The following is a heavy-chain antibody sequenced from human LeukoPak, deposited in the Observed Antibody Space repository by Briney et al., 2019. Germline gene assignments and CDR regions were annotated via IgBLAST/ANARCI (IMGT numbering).Heavy chain of an antibody. J-gene: IGHJ6*02. V-gene: IGHV3-7*01. CDR2: IKQVGSEK. CDR1: GFTFSSYW. Sequence: QAGAYLRLSCASTGFTFSSYWLRWVRQGPGKGLEGVANIKQVGSEKYYVDSVKGRFTISRDNAKNSLYLQMNSLRAEDTAVYYCASLPADYYYGMDVWGQGNTVTVSS. CDR3: ASLPADYYYGMDV.